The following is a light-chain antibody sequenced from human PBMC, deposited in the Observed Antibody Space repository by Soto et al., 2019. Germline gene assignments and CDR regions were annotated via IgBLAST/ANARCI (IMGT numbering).Light chain of an antibody. CDR3: QQRSNWIT. CDR1: ERIYSAY. V-gene: IGKV3-11*01. CDR2: GAS. Sequence: EVVLTQSPGTLSLSRGERATLSCRASERIYSAYLGWYQQKPGQAPRLLIYGASNRATGIPARFSGSGSGTDFTLTISSLEPEDFAVYYCQQRSNWITFGQGTRLEI. J-gene: IGKJ5*01.